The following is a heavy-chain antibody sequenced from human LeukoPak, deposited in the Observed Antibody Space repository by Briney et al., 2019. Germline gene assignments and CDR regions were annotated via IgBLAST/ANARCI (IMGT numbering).Heavy chain of an antibody. CDR2: TNDSGST. J-gene: IGHJ3*02. CDR3: ARVIPGSRTRPGFFGDAFDI. V-gene: IGHV4-34*01. Sequence: KPSETLSLTCTVYGGSFSGYSWNWIRQPPGKGLEWIGETNDSGSTKYNPSLKSRVTMSPDTSTNQFSLKLRSVTAADTAVYYCARVIPGSRTRPGFFGDAFDIWGQGTMVTVSS. D-gene: IGHD2-2*01. CDR1: GGSFSGYS.